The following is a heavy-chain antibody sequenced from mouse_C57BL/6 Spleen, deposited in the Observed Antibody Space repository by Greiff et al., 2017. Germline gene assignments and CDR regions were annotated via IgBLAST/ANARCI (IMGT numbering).Heavy chain of an antibody. CDR1: GFTFSDYG. Sequence: EVKLMESGGGLVKPRGSLKLSCAASGFTFSDYGMHWVRQAPEKGLEWVAYISSGSSTIYYADTVKGRFTISRDNAKNTLFLQMTSLRSEDTAMYYCARGYYGSSSWYFDVWGTGTTVTVSS. CDR3: ARGYYGSSSWYFDV. CDR2: ISSGSSTI. D-gene: IGHD1-1*01. V-gene: IGHV5-17*01. J-gene: IGHJ1*03.